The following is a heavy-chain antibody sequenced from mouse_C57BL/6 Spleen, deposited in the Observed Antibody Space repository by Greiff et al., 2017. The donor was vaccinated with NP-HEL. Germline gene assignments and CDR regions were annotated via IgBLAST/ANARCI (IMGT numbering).Heavy chain of an antibody. CDR1: GYSITSGYY. Sequence: EVQLQQSGPGLVKPSQSLSLTCSVTGYSITSGYYWNWIRQFPGNKLEWMGYISYDGSNNYNPSLKNRISITRDTSKNQFFLKLNSVTTEDTATYYCAMDYYGSAMDYWGQGTSVTVSS. V-gene: IGHV3-6*01. D-gene: IGHD1-1*01. CDR3: AMDYYGSAMDY. CDR2: ISYDGSN. J-gene: IGHJ4*01.